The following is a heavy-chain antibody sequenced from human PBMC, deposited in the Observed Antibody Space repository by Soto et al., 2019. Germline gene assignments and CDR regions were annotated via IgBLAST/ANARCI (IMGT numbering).Heavy chain of an antibody. CDR2: ISGSGGST. D-gene: IGHD2-15*01. Sequence: GGSLRLSCAASGFTFSSYAMSWVRQAPGKGLEWVSAISGSGGSTYYADSVKGRFTISRDNSKNTLYLQMNSLRAEDTAVYYCAKDQVGVAATYYYYGMDVWGQGTTVTVSS. CDR1: GFTFSSYA. J-gene: IGHJ6*02. V-gene: IGHV3-23*01. CDR3: AKDQVGVAATYYYYGMDV.